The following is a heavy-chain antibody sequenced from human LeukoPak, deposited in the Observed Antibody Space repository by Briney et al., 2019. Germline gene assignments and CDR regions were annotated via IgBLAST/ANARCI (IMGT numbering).Heavy chain of an antibody. V-gene: IGHV3-9*01. Sequence: PGGSLRLSCAASGFTFDDYAMHWVRQAPGKGLEWVSGISWNSVYVGYADSVKGRFTISRDNAKNSLWLQMNSLRGEDTAVYYCARGHYGMEVWGQGTTVTVSS. CDR2: ISWNSVYV. J-gene: IGHJ6*02. CDR3: ARGHYGMEV. D-gene: IGHD3-10*01. CDR1: GFTFDDYA.